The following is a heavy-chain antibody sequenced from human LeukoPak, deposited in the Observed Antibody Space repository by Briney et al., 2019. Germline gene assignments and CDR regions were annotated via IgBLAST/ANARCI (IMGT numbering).Heavy chain of an antibody. CDR1: GGTFSSYA. CDR2: IIPIFGTA. D-gene: IGHD2-2*02. V-gene: IGHV1-69*05. J-gene: IGHJ3*02. Sequence: SVKVSCKASGGTFSSYAISWVRQAPGQGLEWMGGIIPIFGTANYAQKFQGRVTMTRDMSTSTVYMELSSLRSEDTAVYYCARERRYCSSTSCYMGAFDIWGQGTMVTVSS. CDR3: ARERRYCSSTSCYMGAFDI.